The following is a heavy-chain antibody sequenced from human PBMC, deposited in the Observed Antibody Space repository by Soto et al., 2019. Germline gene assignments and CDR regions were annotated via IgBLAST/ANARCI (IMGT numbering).Heavy chain of an antibody. J-gene: IGHJ4*02. CDR2: IYPGDSDT. Sequence: GESLKISCKASGYSFTKFWIGWVRQMPGKGLEYMGIIYPGDSDTRYNPSLRGQVSISADKSVSTAYLQWGRLKASDTAMYYCVRYIPGSYYFDYWGQGTPVTVSS. D-gene: IGHD2-21*01. CDR3: VRYIPGSYYFDY. CDR1: GYSFTKFW. V-gene: IGHV5-51*01.